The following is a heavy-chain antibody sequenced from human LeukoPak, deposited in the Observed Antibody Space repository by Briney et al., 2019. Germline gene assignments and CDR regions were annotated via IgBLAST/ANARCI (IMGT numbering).Heavy chain of an antibody. J-gene: IGHJ2*01. CDR2: IYPGDSDT. D-gene: IGHD3-3*01. Sequence: GESLKISCKGSGYSFTSYLIGWVRQMPGKGLEWMGIIYPGDSDTRYSPSFQGQVTISADKSISTAYLQWSSLKASDTAMYYCARPRGTYYDFWSGDHGYWYFDLWGRGTLVTVSS. CDR3: ARPRGTYYDFWSGDHGYWYFDL. V-gene: IGHV5-51*01. CDR1: GYSFTSYL.